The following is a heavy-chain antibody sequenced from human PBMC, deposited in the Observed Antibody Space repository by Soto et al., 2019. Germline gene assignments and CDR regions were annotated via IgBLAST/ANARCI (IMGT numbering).Heavy chain of an antibody. D-gene: IGHD6-19*01. Sequence: GGSLRLSCAASGFTFSSYAMSWVRQAPGKGLEWVSAISGSGGSTYYADSVKGRFTISRDNSKNTLYLQMNSLRAEDTAVYYCAKDLRIAVACNVIFDYWGQGSLVTVSS. J-gene: IGHJ4*02. V-gene: IGHV3-23*01. CDR1: GFTFSSYA. CDR2: ISGSGGST. CDR3: AKDLRIAVACNVIFDY.